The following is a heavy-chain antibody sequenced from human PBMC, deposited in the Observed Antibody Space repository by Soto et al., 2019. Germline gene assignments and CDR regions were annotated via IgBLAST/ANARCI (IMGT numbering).Heavy chain of an antibody. CDR2: ISAHNGDT. CDR3: ARESSSGYHYFDS. D-gene: IGHD3-22*01. V-gene: IGHV1-18*01. Sequence: GASVKVSCKASGYTFTSNGISWVRQAPGQGLEWMGWISAHNGDTNYAQNLQGRVTMTTDTSTSTAYMELWSLRSDDTAVYYCARESSSGYHYFDSWGQGTLVTVSS. J-gene: IGHJ4*02. CDR1: GYTFTSNG.